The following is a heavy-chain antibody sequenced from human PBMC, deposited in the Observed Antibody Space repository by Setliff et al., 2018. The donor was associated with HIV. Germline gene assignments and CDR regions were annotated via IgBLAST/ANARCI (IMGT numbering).Heavy chain of an antibody. CDR1: GFTLTSSA. Sequence: ASVKVSCKASGFTLTSSAKQWVRQARGQRLEWIGWIVVGSGNTNYAQKFRERVTITRDVSTSTVYMELSSLRSEDTAVYYCAADETTNGWLVQDAFDIWGQGTMVTVSS. CDR3: AADETTNGWLVQDAFDI. D-gene: IGHD6-19*01. CDR2: IVVGSGNT. V-gene: IGHV1-58*02. J-gene: IGHJ3*02.